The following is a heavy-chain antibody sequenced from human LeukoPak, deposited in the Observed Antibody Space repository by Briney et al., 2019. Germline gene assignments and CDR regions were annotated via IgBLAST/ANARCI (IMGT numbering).Heavy chain of an antibody. CDR2: INSDGSSI. D-gene: IGHD5-18*01. CDR1: GFTFSIYW. Sequence: GGSLRLSCAASGFTFSIYWMHWVRQAPGKGLVWVSRINSDGSSITYADSVKGRFTISRDNAKNTVYLQMNSLRAEDTAVYYCARDNSYGIDYWGQGTLVTVSS. V-gene: IGHV3-74*01. J-gene: IGHJ4*02. CDR3: ARDNSYGIDY.